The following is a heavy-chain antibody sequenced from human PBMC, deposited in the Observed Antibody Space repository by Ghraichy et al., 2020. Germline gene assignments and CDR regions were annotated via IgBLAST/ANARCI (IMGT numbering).Heavy chain of an antibody. CDR3: AKYGGGAIGAAPDY. D-gene: IGHD2-2*02. CDR1: GFTFSSYA. J-gene: IGHJ4*02. CDR2: ISGSGGST. V-gene: IGHV3-23*01. Sequence: LSLTCAASGFTFSSYAMSWVRQAPGKGLEWVSAISGSGGSTYYADSVKGRFTISRDNSKNTLYLQMNSLRAEDTAVYYCAKYGGGAIGAAPDYWGQGTLVTVSS.